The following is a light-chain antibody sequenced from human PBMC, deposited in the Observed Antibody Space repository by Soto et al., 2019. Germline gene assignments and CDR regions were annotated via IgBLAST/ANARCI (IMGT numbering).Light chain of an antibody. J-gene: IGLJ1*01. CDR1: SRDVGAYNY. Sequence: QSVLTQPASVSGSPGQSIPISCTGNSRDVGAYNYVSWYQQHPGKAPKLMVYDVTNRPSGVSDRFSGSKSGNTASLTISGLQAEDEADYFCSSHSNITPYVFGTGTKVTVL. CDR2: DVT. CDR3: SSHSNITPYV. V-gene: IGLV2-14*01.